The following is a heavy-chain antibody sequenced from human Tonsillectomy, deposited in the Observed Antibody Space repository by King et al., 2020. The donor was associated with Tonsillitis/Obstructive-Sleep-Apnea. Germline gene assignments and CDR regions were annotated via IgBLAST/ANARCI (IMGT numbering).Heavy chain of an antibody. V-gene: IGHV3-11*01. CDR3: ARDWGRYYDSSGHPDAFDI. CDR2: ISRSGTII. J-gene: IGHJ3*02. D-gene: IGHD3-22*01. CDR1: GFTFSDYY. Sequence: VQLVESGGGLVKPGGSLRLSCAASGFTFSDYYMSWIRQAPGKGLEWVSYISRSGTIIYYADYVKGRLTISRDNAKNSLYLQMNSLRAEDTAVYYCARDWGRYYDSSGHPDAFDIWGQGTMVTVSS.